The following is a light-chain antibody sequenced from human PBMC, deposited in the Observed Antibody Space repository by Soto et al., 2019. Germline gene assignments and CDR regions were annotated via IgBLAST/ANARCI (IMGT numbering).Light chain of an antibody. V-gene: IGLV1-47*02. Sequence: QSVLTQPPSASGTPGQRVTISCSGSSSNIGSDYVYWYQQLPGTAPKLLIYTNDQRPSGVPDRFSGSKSGTSASLAISGLRSEDEADYWCAAWDARLSAWVFGGGTNSPS. CDR2: TND. J-gene: IGLJ3*02. CDR1: SSNIGSDY. CDR3: AAWDARLSAWV.